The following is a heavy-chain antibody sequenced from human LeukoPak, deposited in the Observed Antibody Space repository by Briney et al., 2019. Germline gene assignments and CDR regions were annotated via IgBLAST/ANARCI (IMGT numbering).Heavy chain of an antibody. D-gene: IGHD2-2*01. CDR2: MNPNSGNT. V-gene: IGHV1-8*01. J-gene: IGHJ4*02. CDR3: ATVVPAANPGVFDY. Sequence: ASVKVSCKASGYTFTSYDINSVRQATGQGLEWMGWMNPNSGNTGYAQKFQGRVTMTRNTSISTAYMDLSSLRSEDTAVYYCATVVPAANPGVFDYWGQGTLVTVSS. CDR1: GYTFTSYD.